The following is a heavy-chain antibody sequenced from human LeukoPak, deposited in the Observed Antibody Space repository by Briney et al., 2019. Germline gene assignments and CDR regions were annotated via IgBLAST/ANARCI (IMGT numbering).Heavy chain of an antibody. CDR2: IKHDGSDK. Sequence: GGSLRLSCTASGFTFSSYWMTWVRQAPGKELEWVASIKHDGSDKYYVDSVKGRFTISRDNARNSPYLQMNSLRVDDTAVYYCARYFSFESGSFYRPSDYWGQGSLVTVSS. V-gene: IGHV3-7*01. D-gene: IGHD2/OR15-2a*01. J-gene: IGHJ4*02. CDR1: GFTFSSYW. CDR3: ARYFSFESGSFYRPSDY.